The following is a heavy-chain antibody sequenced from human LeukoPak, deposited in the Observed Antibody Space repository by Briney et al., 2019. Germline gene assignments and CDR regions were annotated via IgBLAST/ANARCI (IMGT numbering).Heavy chain of an antibody. J-gene: IGHJ4*02. Sequence: GGKVCRACAASGFTFSSYEMNWDRQAPGKGLEWVSYINNSGITIYYADSVKGRFTISRDNAKNSLYLQLNSLRAEDTAVYYCARDAHRSGCHGLDYWRQGTLVTVSS. CDR2: INNSGITI. D-gene: IGHD6-19*01. CDR1: GFTFSSYE. CDR3: ARDAHRSGCHGLDY. V-gene: IGHV3-48*03.